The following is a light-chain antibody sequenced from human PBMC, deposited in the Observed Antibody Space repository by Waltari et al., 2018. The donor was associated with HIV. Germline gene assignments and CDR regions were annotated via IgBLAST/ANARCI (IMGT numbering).Light chain of an antibody. J-gene: IGKJ5*01. CDR2: GAS. V-gene: IGKV3-15*01. CDR3: QQYSHWLSIT. CDR1: QGISNY. Sequence: EIVMTQSPATLSVSPGDRVTLSCRASQGISNYLAWYQQKPGQGPRLLIYGASIRATGFPDRFSGSGSGTEFTLTISSLQSEDVAVYYCQQYSHWLSITFGQGTRLEIK.